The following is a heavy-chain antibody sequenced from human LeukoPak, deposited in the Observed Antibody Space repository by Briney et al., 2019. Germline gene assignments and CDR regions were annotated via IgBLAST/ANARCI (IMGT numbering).Heavy chain of an antibody. D-gene: IGHD6-19*01. V-gene: IGHV3-53*01. CDR3: ARAPSGWSDYWYFDL. J-gene: IGHJ2*01. CDR2: IYSGGVT. Sequence: PGGSLRLSCAASGFAVTINYISWVRQAPGKGLEWVSLIYSGGVTYYADSEKGRFIIARDYSKNTLFLQMNSLRAEDTAVYYCARAPSGWSDYWYFDLWGRGTLVTVSS. CDR1: GFAVTINY.